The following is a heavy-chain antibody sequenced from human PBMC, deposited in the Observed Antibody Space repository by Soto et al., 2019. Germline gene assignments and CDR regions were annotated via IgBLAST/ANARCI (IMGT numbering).Heavy chain of an antibody. CDR3: ARPRGTTNSAFDL. CDR1: GFTFSNYW. V-gene: IGHV3-74*01. J-gene: IGHJ3*01. D-gene: IGHD4-4*01. CDR2: INTDGSRT. Sequence: EVQLVESGGDLVQSGGSLRLSCAASGFTFSNYWMHWVRQDPGKGLVGVSRINTDGSRTDYADSVKGRFTISRDNAKNTLYLQMNSLRAEDTAVYYCARPRGTTNSAFDLWGQGTLVTVSS.